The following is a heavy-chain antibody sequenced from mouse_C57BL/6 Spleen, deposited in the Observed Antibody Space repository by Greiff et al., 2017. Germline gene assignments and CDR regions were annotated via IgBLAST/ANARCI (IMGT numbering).Heavy chain of an antibody. J-gene: IGHJ4*01. CDR1: GYTFTDYY. CDR2: INPYNGGT. D-gene: IGHD4-1*01. V-gene: IGHV1-19*01. Sequence: VQLQQSGPVLVKPGASVKMSCKASGYTFTDYYMNWVKQSHGKSLEWIGVINPYNGGTSYNQKFKGKATLTVDKSSSTAYMELNSLTSEDSAVYYCARWVTGTSYYYAMDYWSQGTSVTVSS. CDR3: ARWVTGTSYYYAMDY.